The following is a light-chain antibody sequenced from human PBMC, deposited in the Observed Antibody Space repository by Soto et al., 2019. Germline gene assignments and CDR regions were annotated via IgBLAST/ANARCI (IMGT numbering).Light chain of an antibody. CDR2: DAS. Sequence: EIVMTQSPATLSVSPGERATLSCGASQSVTSYLAWYQQKPGQAPRLLIYDASNRATGIPARFSGSGSGTDFTLTISSLEPEDFAVYYCQQRSNWPPFTFGQGTRLEI. J-gene: IGKJ5*01. V-gene: IGKV3-11*01. CDR3: QQRSNWPPFT. CDR1: QSVTSY.